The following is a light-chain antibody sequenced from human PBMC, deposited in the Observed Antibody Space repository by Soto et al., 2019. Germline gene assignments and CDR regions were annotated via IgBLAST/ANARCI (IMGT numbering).Light chain of an antibody. V-gene: IGKV3-15*01. Sequence: MTQSPATLSASPGERATLSCRASQSVSNNLAWYQQKPGQAPRLLIYDASTMATGIPVTFSGSGSGTEFTLTITSLQSEDFAVYYCQQYNKWPETFGQGTKVDIK. CDR2: DAS. CDR3: QQYNKWPET. CDR1: QSVSNN. J-gene: IGKJ1*01.